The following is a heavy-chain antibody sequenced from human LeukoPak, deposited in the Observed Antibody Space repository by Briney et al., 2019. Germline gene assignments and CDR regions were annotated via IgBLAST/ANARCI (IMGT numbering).Heavy chain of an antibody. J-gene: IGHJ4*02. Sequence: GGSLRLSCAASGFTFSSYWMSWVRQAPGKGLEWVANIKQDGSEKYYVDSVKARLPISRDNAKTSLYLQMNSLRAEDTAVYYCARASPGYYDSSGYSPFDYWGQGTLVTVSS. CDR2: IKQDGSEK. D-gene: IGHD3-22*01. CDR1: GFTFSSYW. V-gene: IGHV3-7*01. CDR3: ARASPGYYDSSGYSPFDY.